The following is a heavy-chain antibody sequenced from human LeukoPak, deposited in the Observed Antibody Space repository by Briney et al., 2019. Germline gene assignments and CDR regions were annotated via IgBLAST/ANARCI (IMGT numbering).Heavy chain of an antibody. CDR3: ASPLSSNWYNY. CDR2: ISKSGDHT. CDR1: GFTFSKYA. Sequence: GGSLRLSCAASGFTFSKYAMSWVRQAPGKGLEWVSAISKSGDHTYYADSVKGRFTISRDNSKDTLYLRMNSLRAEDTALYYCASPLSSNWYNYWGQGTLVTVPS. V-gene: IGHV3-23*01. J-gene: IGHJ4*02. D-gene: IGHD6-13*01.